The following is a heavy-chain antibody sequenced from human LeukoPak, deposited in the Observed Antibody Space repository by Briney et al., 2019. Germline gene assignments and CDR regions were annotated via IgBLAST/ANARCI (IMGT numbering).Heavy chain of an antibody. V-gene: IGHV5-51*01. J-gene: IGHJ4*02. CDR2: IYPGDSDT. CDR3: ARLFTYYFDY. Sequence: GESLKIACKASGYSFTTYWIAWVRQMPGKGLEWMGVIYPGDSDTRYSPSFQGQVTISADKSISTAYLQWSSLKASDTAMYYCARLFTYYFDYWGQGTLVTVSS. D-gene: IGHD3-10*01. CDR1: GYSFTTYW.